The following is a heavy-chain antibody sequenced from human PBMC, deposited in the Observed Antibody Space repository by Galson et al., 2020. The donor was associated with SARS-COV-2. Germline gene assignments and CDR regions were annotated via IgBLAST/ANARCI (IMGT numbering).Heavy chain of an antibody. V-gene: IGHV3-48*01. Sequence: ESLKISCAASGFLFSDYDMNWVRQAPGKGLEWVSFITKSSSTIYYADSVRGLFTSSRDNAKSSLYLQMNGLRAEDTAVYYCVRDRHGGAFDDWCHGTLVTVSS. D-gene: IGHD2-15*01. J-gene: IGHJ4*01. CDR3: VRDRHGGAFDD. CDR2: ITKSSSTI. CDR1: GFLFSDYD.